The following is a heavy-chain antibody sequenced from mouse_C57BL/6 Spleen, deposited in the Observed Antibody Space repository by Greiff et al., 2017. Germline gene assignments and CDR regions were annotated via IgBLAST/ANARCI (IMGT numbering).Heavy chain of an antibody. CDR1: GYTFTSYW. CDR3: ARSGLLWFAY. D-gene: IGHD2-1*01. Sequence: QVQLQQPGAELVMPGASVKLSCKASGYTFTSYWMHWVKQRPGQGLEWIGEIDPSDSYTNYNQKFKGKSTLTVDKSSSTAYMQLSSLTSEDSAVYYCARSGLLWFAYWGQGTLVTVSA. V-gene: IGHV1-69*01. CDR2: IDPSDSYT. J-gene: IGHJ3*01.